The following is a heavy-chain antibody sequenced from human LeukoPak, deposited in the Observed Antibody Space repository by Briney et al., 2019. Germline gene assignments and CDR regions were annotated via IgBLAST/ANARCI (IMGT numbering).Heavy chain of an antibody. CDR2: IHPSTGNP. CDR3: ARAYQRLGQLSLPDY. J-gene: IGHJ4*02. CDR1: GYTFTNYA. V-gene: IGHV7-4-1*02. D-gene: IGHD3-16*02. Sequence: ASVKVSCKASGYTFTNYAMNWVRQAPGQGLEWMGWIHPSTGNPTYAQGFTGRFVFSLDISVSTTYLQISSLKTEDTAVYYCARAYQRLGQLSLPDYWGQGTLVTVSS.